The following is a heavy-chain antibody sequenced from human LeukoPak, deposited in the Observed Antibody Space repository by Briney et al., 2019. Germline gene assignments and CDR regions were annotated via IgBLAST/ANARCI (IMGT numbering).Heavy chain of an antibody. CDR2: ISGSGGST. V-gene: IGHV3-23*01. CDR1: GFTFRNYV. Sequence: GGSPRLSCAASGFTFRNYVIHWVRQAPGKGLEWVSAISGSGGSTYYADSVKGRFTISRDNSKNTLYLQMNSLRAEDTAVYYCASHTSRYSSGWYWNWGQGTLVTVSS. CDR3: ASHTSRYSSGWYWN. D-gene: IGHD6-19*01. J-gene: IGHJ4*02.